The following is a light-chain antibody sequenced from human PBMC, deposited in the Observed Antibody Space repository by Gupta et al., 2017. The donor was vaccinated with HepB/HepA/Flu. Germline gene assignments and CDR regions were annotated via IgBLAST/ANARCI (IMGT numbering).Light chain of an antibody. CDR1: QSVSSSY. CDR3: QQYGSLTWT. Sequence: ILLTQSPGTLSLSPGERATLSCRASQSVSSSYLHWYQQKPGQAPRLIIYAVSSRATGLPDRFSGSGSGTEVTLTISRLEPEDFAVYYCQQYGSLTWTFGQGTKVEMK. CDR2: AVS. J-gene: IGKJ1*01. V-gene: IGKV3-20*01.